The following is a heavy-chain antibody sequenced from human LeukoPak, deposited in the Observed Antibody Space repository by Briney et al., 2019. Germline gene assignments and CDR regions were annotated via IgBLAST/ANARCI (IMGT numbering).Heavy chain of an antibody. CDR3: ARSDGRY. CDR1: GYTFGDYA. D-gene: IGHD1-26*01. Sequence: PGRSLRLSCTASGYTFGDYAMSWFRQAPGKGLEWVSSISSSSSYIYYADSVKGRFTISRDNAKNSLYLQMNSLRAEDTAVYYCARSDGRYWGQGTLVTVSS. V-gene: IGHV3-21*01. J-gene: IGHJ4*02. CDR2: ISSSSSYI.